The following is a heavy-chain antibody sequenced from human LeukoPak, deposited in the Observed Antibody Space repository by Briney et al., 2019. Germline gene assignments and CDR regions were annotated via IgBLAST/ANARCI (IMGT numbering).Heavy chain of an antibody. CDR1: GGSISSSSYY. J-gene: IGHJ2*01. CDR3: ARISGYDYWYFDL. D-gene: IGHD5-12*01. Sequence: PSETLSLTCTVSGGSISSSSYYWGWIRQPLGKGLEWIGSIYYSGSTYYNPSLKGRVTISVDTSKNQFSLKLSSVTAADTAVYYCARISGYDYWYFDLWGRGTLVTVSS. CDR2: IYYSGST. V-gene: IGHV4-39*01.